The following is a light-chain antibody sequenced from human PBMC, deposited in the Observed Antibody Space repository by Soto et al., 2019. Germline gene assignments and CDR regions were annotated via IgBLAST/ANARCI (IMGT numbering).Light chain of an antibody. CDR3: QQSYITPKT. CDR2: AAS. Sequence: DIQMTQSPASLSASVGDRVTITCRASQSISSYLSWYQQKQGKAPKLVIYAASSLKSGVPSRFSGCGSGTDFTLTISSLQPEDFATYYCQQSYITPKTFGQGTKVEIK. CDR1: QSISSY. V-gene: IGKV1-39*01. J-gene: IGKJ1*01.